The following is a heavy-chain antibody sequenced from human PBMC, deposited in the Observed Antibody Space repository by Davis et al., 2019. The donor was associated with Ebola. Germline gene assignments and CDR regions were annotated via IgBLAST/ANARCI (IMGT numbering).Heavy chain of an antibody. J-gene: IGHJ4*02. CDR2: IWYDGSNK. Sequence: PGGSLRLSCAASGFTFSSYGMHWVRQAPGKGLEWVAVIWYDGSNKYYADSVKGRFTISRDNAKNSLYLQMNSLRAEDTAVYYCARDSYDSSGYYYPRDYWGQGTLVTVSS. D-gene: IGHD3-22*01. CDR1: GFTFSSYG. CDR3: ARDSYDSSGYYYPRDY. V-gene: IGHV3-33*01.